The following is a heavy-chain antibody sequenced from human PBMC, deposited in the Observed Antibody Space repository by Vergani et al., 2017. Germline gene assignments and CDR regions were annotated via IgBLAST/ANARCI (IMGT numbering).Heavy chain of an antibody. J-gene: IGHJ5*02. CDR1: GFTFSSYS. Sequence: EVQLVESGGGLVKPGGSLRRSCAASGFTFSSYSMNWVRQAPGKGLEWVSSISSSSSYIYYADSVKVRFTISRDNAKNSLYLQMNSLRAEDTAVYYCARGPDIVATKRVWWFDPWGQGTLVTVSS. D-gene: IGHD5-12*01. CDR2: ISSSSSYI. V-gene: IGHV3-21*01. CDR3: ARGPDIVATKRVWWFDP.